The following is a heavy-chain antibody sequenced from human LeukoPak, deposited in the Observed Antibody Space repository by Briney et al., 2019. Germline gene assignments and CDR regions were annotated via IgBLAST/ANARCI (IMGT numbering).Heavy chain of an antibody. CDR1: GSRFTSYW. V-gene: IGHV5-51*01. CDR2: IYPGDSDT. D-gene: IGHD5-12*01. CDR3: ARRATIHLVDAFDI. J-gene: IGHJ3*02. Sequence: GESLKISCKGSGSRFTSYWIGWVRQMPGKGLEWMGIIYPGDSDTRYSPSFQGQVTISADKSISTAYLQWSSLKASDTAMYYCARRATIHLVDAFDIWGQGTMVTVSS.